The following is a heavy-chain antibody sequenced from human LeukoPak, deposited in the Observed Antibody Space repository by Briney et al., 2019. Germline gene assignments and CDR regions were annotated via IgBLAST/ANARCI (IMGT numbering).Heavy chain of an antibody. V-gene: IGHV4-59*01. Sequence: PSETLSLTCTVSGGSISSYYWSWIRQPPGKGLEWIGYIYYSGSTNYNPSLKSRVTISVDTSKNQFSLKLSSVTAADTAVYYCAGIKAAPDYWGQGTLVTVPS. J-gene: IGHJ4*02. CDR2: IYYSGST. CDR1: GGSISSYY. D-gene: IGHD6-25*01. CDR3: AGIKAAPDY.